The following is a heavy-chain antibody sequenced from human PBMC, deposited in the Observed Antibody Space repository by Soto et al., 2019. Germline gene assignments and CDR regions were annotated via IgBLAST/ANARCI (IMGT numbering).Heavy chain of an antibody. V-gene: IGHV1-18*01. CDR2: ISAYNGNT. D-gene: IGHD1-7*01. CDR1: GYTFTSYG. J-gene: IGHJ3*02. CDR3: ASSFTGTGAFDI. Sequence: ASVKVSCKASGYTFTSYGISWVRQAPGQGLEWMGWISAYNGNTNYAQKLQGRVTMTTDTSTSTAYMELRSLRSDDTAVYYCASSFTGTGAFDIWGQGTMVTVSS.